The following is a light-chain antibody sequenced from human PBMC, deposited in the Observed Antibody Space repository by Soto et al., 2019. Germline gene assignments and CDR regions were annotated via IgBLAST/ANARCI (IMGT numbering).Light chain of an antibody. CDR2: GAS. J-gene: IGKJ1*01. V-gene: IGKV3-15*01. CDR1: QTVSGN. Sequence: EFVLTQSPGTLSLSPGERATVSCRASQTVSGNLAWYQQRPGQAPRLLIYGASTRATGLPARFSGSGSGTEFTLTISSLQSEDFAVYYCQQYNNWPPLTFGQGTKVDIK. CDR3: QQYNNWPPLT.